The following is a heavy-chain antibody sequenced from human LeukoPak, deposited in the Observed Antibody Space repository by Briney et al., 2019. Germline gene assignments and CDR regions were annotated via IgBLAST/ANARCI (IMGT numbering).Heavy chain of an antibody. CDR3: ARGRPLNDY. Sequence: GGSLRLSCAASGFTFSSYEMNWVRQAPGKGLEWVSYISSSSSTIYYADSVKGRFTISRDNAKNSLYLQMNSLRAEDTAVYYCARGRPLNDYWGQGTLVTVSS. CDR2: ISSSSSTI. J-gene: IGHJ4*02. V-gene: IGHV3-48*01. CDR1: GFTFSSYE.